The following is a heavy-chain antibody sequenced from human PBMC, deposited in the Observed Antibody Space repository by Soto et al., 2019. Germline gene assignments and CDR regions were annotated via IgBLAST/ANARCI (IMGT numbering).Heavy chain of an antibody. V-gene: IGHV4-59*01. D-gene: IGHD1-1*01. J-gene: IGHJ6*01. CDR2: IYYSGST. CDR1: GGSISSYY. CDR3: ARDTRGPNYYHYRIDV. Sequence: SETLSLTCTVSGGSISSYYWSWIRQPPGKGLEWIGYIYYSGSTNYNPSLKSRVTISVDTSKNQFSLKLSSVTAADTAVYYCARDTRGPNYYHYRIDVWGKGHTVAVCS.